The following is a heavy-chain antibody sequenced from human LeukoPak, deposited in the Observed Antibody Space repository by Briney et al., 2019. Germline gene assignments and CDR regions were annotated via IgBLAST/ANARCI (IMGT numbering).Heavy chain of an antibody. J-gene: IGHJ6*02. CDR2: IIPILGIA. D-gene: IGHD5-24*01. Sequence: SVKVSCKASGGTFSSYAISLVRQAPGQGLEWMGRIIPILGIANYAQKFQGRVTITADKSTSTAYMELSSLRSEDTAVYYCGRPGDGLYGMDVWGQGTTVTVSS. CDR3: GRPGDGLYGMDV. CDR1: GGTFSSYA. V-gene: IGHV1-69*04.